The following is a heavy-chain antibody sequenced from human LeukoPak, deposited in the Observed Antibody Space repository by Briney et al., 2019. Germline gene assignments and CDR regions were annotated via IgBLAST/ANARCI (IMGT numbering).Heavy chain of an antibody. V-gene: IGHV1-69*13. CDR3: ASRNDILTGPFDC. CDR1: GGTFGSYA. J-gene: IGHJ4*02. CDR2: IIPIFGTA. D-gene: IGHD3-9*01. Sequence: SVKVSCKASGGTFGSYAISWVRQAPGQGLEWMGGIIPIFGTANYAQKFQGRVTITADESTSTAYMELSSLRSEDTAVYYCASRNDILTGPFDCWGQGTLVTVSS.